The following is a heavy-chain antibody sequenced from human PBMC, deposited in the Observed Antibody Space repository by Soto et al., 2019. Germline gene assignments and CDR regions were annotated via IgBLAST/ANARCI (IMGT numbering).Heavy chain of an antibody. V-gene: IGHV3-9*01. CDR1: GFIFDDYT. D-gene: IGHD6-25*01. CDR2: ITWNSGKK. Sequence: GGSLRLSCTASGFIFDDYTMYWVRQGPGKGLEWVSLITWNSGKKDYADSVKGRFSISRDNAKNSLYLQMDSLTTEDTATYFCAKSMGNFACSAYRPMDYWGQGTLVTVSS. J-gene: IGHJ4*02. CDR3: AKSMGNFACSAYRPMDY.